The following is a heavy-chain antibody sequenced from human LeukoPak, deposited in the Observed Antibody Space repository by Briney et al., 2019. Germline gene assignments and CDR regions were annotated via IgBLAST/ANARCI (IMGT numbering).Heavy chain of an antibody. CDR2: MNPNSGNT. CDR1: GYTFTSCD. V-gene: IGHV1-8*01. CDR3: ATVSYAPYYYMDV. J-gene: IGHJ6*03. D-gene: IGHD1-26*01. Sequence: ASVKVSCKASGYTFTSCDINWVRQATGQGLEWMGWMNPNSGNTGYAQKFQGRVTMTEDTSTDTAYMELSSLRSEDTAVYYCATVSYAPYYYMDVWGKGTTVTVSS.